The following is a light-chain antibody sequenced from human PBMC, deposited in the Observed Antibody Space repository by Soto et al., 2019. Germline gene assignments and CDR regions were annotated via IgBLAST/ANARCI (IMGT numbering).Light chain of an antibody. Sequence: EIVMTQSPATLSVSPGERATLSCRASQSVNSNLAWYQQKPGQAPRLLIQGASTRATGIPARYSGSGSGTEFTLIIGGLQSEDFAVYYCQQYNNWPRTFGQGTKVDIK. V-gene: IGKV3-15*01. J-gene: IGKJ1*01. CDR3: QQYNNWPRT. CDR1: QSVNSN. CDR2: GAS.